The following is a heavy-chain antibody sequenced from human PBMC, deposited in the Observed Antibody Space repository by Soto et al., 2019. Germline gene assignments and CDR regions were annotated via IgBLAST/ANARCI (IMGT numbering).Heavy chain of an antibody. V-gene: IGHV3-23*01. Sequence: ESGGGVVQPGRSLRLSCAASGFTFSSYAMSWVRQAPGKGLEWVSAISGSGGSTYYADSVKGRFTISRDNSKNTLYLQMNSLRAEDTAVYYCAKGLRYFDWLLNYWGQGTLVTVSS. J-gene: IGHJ4*02. CDR1: GFTFSSYA. D-gene: IGHD3-9*01. CDR3: AKGLRYFDWLLNY. CDR2: ISGSGGST.